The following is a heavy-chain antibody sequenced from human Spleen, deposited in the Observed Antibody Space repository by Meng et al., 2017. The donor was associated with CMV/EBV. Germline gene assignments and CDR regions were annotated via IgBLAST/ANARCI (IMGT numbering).Heavy chain of an antibody. CDR3: ARIRGVVPAAVDY. CDR2: VSAYNGNT. CDR1: GYTFTSYG. J-gene: IGHJ4*02. V-gene: IGHV1-18*01. Sequence: ASVKVSCKASGYTFTSYGINWVRRAPGQGLEWMGWVSAYNGNTKYAQKVQGRVTMTTDTSTSTAYMELRSLRSDDTAVYYCARIRGVVPAAVDYWGQGTLVTVSS. D-gene: IGHD2-2*01.